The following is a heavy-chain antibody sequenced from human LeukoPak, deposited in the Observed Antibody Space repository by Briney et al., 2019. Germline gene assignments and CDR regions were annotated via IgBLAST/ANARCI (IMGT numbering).Heavy chain of an antibody. D-gene: IGHD2-21*01. CDR1: GFTFSSYR. V-gene: IGHV3-48*04. CDR2: ISSSGSTI. CDR3: AKAPIYQNYFDY. Sequence: GGSLRLSCAASGFTFSSYRMTWVRQAPGKGLEWVSYISSSGSTIYYADSVKGRFTISRDNSKNTLYLQMNSLRAEDTAVYYCAKAPIYQNYFDYWGQGTLVTVSS. J-gene: IGHJ4*02.